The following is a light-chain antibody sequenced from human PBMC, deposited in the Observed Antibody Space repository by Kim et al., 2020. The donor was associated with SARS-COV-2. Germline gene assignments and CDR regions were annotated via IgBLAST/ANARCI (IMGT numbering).Light chain of an antibody. CDR1: SGHSNYA. V-gene: IGLV4-69*01. CDR2: VNSDGSH. CDR3: QTWATGIRL. J-gene: IGLJ2*01. Sequence: QRVLTQSPSASASLGASVKLTCTLSSGHSNYAIAWHQQQPEKGPRYLMNVNSDGSHSKGDGIPDRFSGSSSGAERYLTISSLQSEDEAEYYCQTWATGIRLFGGGTQLTVL.